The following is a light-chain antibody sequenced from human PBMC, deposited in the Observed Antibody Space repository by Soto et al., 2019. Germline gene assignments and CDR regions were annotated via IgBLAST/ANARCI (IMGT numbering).Light chain of an antibody. CDR2: EVS. CDR3: SSYTSSSTPYV. J-gene: IGLJ1*01. V-gene: IGLV2-14*01. CDR1: SSDVGAYNY. Sequence: SVLTQPRSVSGSPGQSVTISCTGTSSDVGAYNYVSWYQQHPGKAPKLMIYEVSNRPSGVSNRFSGSKSGNTASLTISGLQAEDEADYYCSSYTSSSTPYVFGTGTKVTV.